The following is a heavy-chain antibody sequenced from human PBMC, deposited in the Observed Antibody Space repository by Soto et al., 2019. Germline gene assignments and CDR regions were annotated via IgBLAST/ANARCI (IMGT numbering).Heavy chain of an antibody. Sequence: GGSLRLCCVASGFEFRSYEMNWVRQAPGKGLEWVSNIRANDESIYYADSVKGRVSVSRDNAKNSLFLEMNSLRVDDTAVYYCARETLRDAIDIWGQGTMVTVSS. V-gene: IGHV3-48*03. CDR3: ARETLRDAIDI. J-gene: IGHJ3*02. CDR1: GFEFRSYE. CDR2: IRANDESI.